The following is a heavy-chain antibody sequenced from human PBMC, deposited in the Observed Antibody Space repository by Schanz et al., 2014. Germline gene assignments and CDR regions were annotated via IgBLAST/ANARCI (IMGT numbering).Heavy chain of an antibody. D-gene: IGHD1-26*01. CDR1: GFTFSSYG. Sequence: LVESGGGVVQPGRSLRLSCAASGFTFSSYGMHWVRQVPGKGLEWVAVVCYDGSKKYYADSVKGRFTTSRDNSKNTMYLQMNSLRPEDTAVYYCVKDLQRELLRDDHYYGMDVWGQGTMVTISS. CDR2: VCYDGSKK. J-gene: IGHJ6*02. V-gene: IGHV3-33*06. CDR3: VKDLQRELLRDDHYYGMDV.